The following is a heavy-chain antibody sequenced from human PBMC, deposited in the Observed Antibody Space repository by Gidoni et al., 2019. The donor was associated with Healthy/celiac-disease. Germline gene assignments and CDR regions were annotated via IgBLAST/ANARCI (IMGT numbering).Heavy chain of an antibody. CDR2: IRGSGGST. J-gene: IGHJ6*02. CDR3: AKDTSPSSSSSFGIKNYYYYYGMDV. CDR1: GFTFSSYA. Sequence: EVQLLESGGGLVQPGGSLRLSCAASGFTFSSYAMSWVRQAPGKGLEWVSAIRGSGGSTYYADSVKGRFTISRDNSKNTLYLQMNSLRAEDTAVYYCAKDTSPSSSSSFGIKNYYYYYGMDVWGQGTTVTVSS. V-gene: IGHV3-23*01. D-gene: IGHD6-6*01.